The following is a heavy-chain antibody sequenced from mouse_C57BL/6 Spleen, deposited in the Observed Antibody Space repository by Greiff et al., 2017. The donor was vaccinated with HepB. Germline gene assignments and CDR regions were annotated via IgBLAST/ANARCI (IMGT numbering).Heavy chain of an antibody. D-gene: IGHD1-1*01. CDR3: ARHKYYGSRYVGYAMDY. CDR2: ISSGGSYT. V-gene: IGHV5-6*02. CDR1: GFTFSSYG. J-gene: IGHJ4*01. Sequence: EVMLVESGGDLVKPGGSLKLSCAASGFTFSSYGMSWVRQTPDKRLEWVATISSGGSYTYYPDSVKGRFTISRDNAKNTLYLQMSSLKSEDTAMYYCARHKYYGSRYVGYAMDYWGQGTSVTVSS.